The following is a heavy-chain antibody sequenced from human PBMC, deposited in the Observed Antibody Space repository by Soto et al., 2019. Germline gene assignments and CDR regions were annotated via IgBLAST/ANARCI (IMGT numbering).Heavy chain of an antibody. Sequence: ETLSLTCTVSGGSISSYYWCWIRQPPGKGLEWIGYIYYSGSTNYNPSLKSRVTISVDTSKNQFSLKLSSVTAADTAVYYCARGGVEMATITEFDYWGQGTLVTVSS. CDR3: ARGGVEMATITEFDY. D-gene: IGHD5-12*01. CDR2: IYYSGST. CDR1: GGSISSYY. J-gene: IGHJ4*02. V-gene: IGHV4-59*01.